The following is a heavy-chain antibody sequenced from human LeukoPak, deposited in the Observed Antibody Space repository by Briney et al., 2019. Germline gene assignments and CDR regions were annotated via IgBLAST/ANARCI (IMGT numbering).Heavy chain of an antibody. D-gene: IGHD2-2*01. CDR3: ASPAAMSYYYMDV. J-gene: IGHJ6*03. V-gene: IGHV4-38-2*02. Sequence: SETLSLTCSVSGYSISSGYYWGWIRQAPGKGLEWVGTIYHTGTTYYNPLLKSRVTISVHTSTNQFSLRLNSVTAADTAVYYCASPAAMSYYYMDVWGKGTTVTVSS. CDR2: IYHTGTT. CDR1: GYSISSGYY.